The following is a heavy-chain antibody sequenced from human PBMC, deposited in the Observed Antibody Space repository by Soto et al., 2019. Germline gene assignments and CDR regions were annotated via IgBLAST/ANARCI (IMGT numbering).Heavy chain of an antibody. V-gene: IGHV4-59*08. J-gene: IGHJ4*02. Sequence: QVQLQESGPGLVKPSETLSLTCTVSGGSISSYYWSWIRQPPGKGLEWIGYIYYSGSTNYNPSLKSRATISVDTSKNQFSLKLSSVTAADTAVYYCARHDVGLGDDKYYFDYWGQGTLVTVSS. CDR3: ARHDVGLGDDKYYFDY. D-gene: IGHD3-3*01. CDR1: GGSISSYY. CDR2: IYYSGST.